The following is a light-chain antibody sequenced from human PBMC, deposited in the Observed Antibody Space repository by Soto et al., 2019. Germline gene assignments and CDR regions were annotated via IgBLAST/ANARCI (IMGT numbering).Light chain of an antibody. CDR1: QSVSRN. V-gene: IGKV3-11*01. CDR3: QQRGKWIT. J-gene: IGKJ5*01. Sequence: EIVLTQSPATLSLSPGERATLSCRASQSVSRNLAWYQQKPGQAPRLLINDASNRATGIPARFSGSGSGTDFTLTISSLETEDFAVYYCQQRGKWITFGQGTRLEIK. CDR2: DAS.